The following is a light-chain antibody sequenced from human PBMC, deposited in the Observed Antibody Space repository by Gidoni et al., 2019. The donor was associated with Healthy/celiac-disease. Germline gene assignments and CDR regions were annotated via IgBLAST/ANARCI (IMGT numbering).Light chain of an antibody. CDR2: GAS. J-gene: IGKJ2*01. CDR3: QQYGSSPPYT. V-gene: IGKV3-20*01. Sequence: EIVFTQSPGTLSLSPGERATLSCRASHSVSSSYLAWYQQKPGQAPRLLIYGASSRATGIPDRVSGSGSGTDFTLTISRLEPEDFAVYYCQQYGSSPPYTFGQGTKLEIK. CDR1: HSVSSSY.